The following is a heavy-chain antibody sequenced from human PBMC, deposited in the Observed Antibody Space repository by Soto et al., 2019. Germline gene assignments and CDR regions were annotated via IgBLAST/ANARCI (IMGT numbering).Heavy chain of an antibody. D-gene: IGHD3-9*01. CDR2: IYSSGRT. J-gene: IGHJ2*01. Sequence: QVHLQESGPGEVKASETLSLTCSLSGGSTSGKYWSWIRQSAGKGLEWIGRIYSSGRTHYNPSLGSRVSMSVAQNSFSLRLTSVTAADTAIYYCARDFDVNTALDYWYFDLWGRGTQVSVSS. CDR3: ARDFDVNTALDYWYFDL. V-gene: IGHV4-4*07. CDR1: GGSTSGKY.